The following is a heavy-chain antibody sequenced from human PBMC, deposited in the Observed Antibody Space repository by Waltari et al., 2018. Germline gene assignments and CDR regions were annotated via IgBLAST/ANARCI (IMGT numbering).Heavy chain of an antibody. Sequence: EVQLLESGGGLVQPGGSLRLSCAASGFTFSSYAMSWLRQATGKGLEWVSAISGSGGSTYYADSVKGRFTISRDNSKNTLYLQMNSLRAEDTAVYYCAKDGDTMISNPGDYWGQGTLVTVSS. V-gene: IGHV3-23*01. J-gene: IGHJ4*02. CDR1: GFTFSSYA. D-gene: IGHD3-22*01. CDR3: AKDGDTMISNPGDY. CDR2: ISGSGGST.